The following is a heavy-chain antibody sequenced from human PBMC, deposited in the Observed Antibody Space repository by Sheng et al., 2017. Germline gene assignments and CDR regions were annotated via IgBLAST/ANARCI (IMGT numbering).Heavy chain of an antibody. J-gene: IGHJ6*02. Sequence: GGSLRLSCAASGFTFSSYEMNWVRQAPGKGLEWVSYISSSGSTIYYADSVKGRFTISRDNAKNSLYLQMNSLRAEDTAVYYCARPSSGSYGMDVWGQGTTVTVSS. CDR2: ISSSGSTI. V-gene: IGHV3-48*03. CDR3: ARPSSGSYGMDV. CDR1: GFTFSSYE. D-gene: IGHD3-10*01.